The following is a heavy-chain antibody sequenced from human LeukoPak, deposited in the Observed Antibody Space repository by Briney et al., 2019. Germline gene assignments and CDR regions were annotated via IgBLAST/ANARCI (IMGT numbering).Heavy chain of an antibody. CDR2: ISSSSGTI. D-gene: IGHD4-17*01. J-gene: IGHJ4*02. CDR1: GFAFSSYS. V-gene: IGHV3-48*01. CDR3: ARGGLRGDY. Sequence: GGSLRLSCAASGFAFSSYSMHWVRQAPGKGLEWVSYISSSSGTIYYADSVKGRFTISRDNAENSLYLQMSSLRAEDTAVYYCARGGLRGDYWGQGTLVTVSS.